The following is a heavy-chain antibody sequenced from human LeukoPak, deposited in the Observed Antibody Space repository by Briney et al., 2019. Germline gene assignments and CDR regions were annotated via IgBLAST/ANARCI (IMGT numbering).Heavy chain of an antibody. V-gene: IGHV4-39*01. Sequence: PSETLSLTCTVSGGSISNTSYYWGWIRQPPGKGLEWIGSIYYSGSTYYNPSLKSRVTIFVDTSKNQFSLKLSSVTGANTAVYYCARRVVGATIDAFDIWGQGTMVTVSS. CDR1: GGSISNTSYY. J-gene: IGHJ3*02. CDR2: IYYSGST. D-gene: IGHD1-26*01. CDR3: ARRVVGATIDAFDI.